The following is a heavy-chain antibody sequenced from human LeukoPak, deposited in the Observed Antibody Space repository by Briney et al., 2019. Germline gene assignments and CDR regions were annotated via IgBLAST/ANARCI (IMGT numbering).Heavy chain of an antibody. D-gene: IGHD6-19*01. Sequence: TLRLSPEPSGLTFTSYAISSVRQAPPNGLEWVSGISGSGGSTYYADSVKGRFTISRDNSKNTLSLQMNSLRAEDTAVYYCAKDDSGRFDYYFDYWGQGTLVTVSS. CDR2: ISGSGGST. CDR1: GLTFTSYA. CDR3: AKDDSGRFDYYFDY. J-gene: IGHJ4*02. V-gene: IGHV3-23*01.